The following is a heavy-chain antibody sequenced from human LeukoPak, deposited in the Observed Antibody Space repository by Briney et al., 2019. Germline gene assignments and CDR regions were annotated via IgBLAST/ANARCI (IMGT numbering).Heavy chain of an antibody. CDR3: ARDGLSRYTTRHAEYFQH. Sequence: ASVEVSCKASGYTFTSYYMHWVRQAPGQGLEWMGIINPSGGSTSYAQKFQGRVTMTRDTSTSTVYMELSSLRSEDTAVYYCARDGLSRYTTRHAEYFQHWGQGTLVTVSS. CDR2: INPSGGST. J-gene: IGHJ1*01. V-gene: IGHV1-46*01. CDR1: GYTFTSYY. D-gene: IGHD5-12*01.